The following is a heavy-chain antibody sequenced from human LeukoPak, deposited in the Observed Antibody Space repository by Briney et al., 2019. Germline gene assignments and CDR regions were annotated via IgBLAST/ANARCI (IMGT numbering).Heavy chain of an antibody. CDR1: GFSINSYY. J-gene: IGHJ4*02. V-gene: IGHV4-59*01. CDR2: IYYSGST. D-gene: IGHD5-24*01. CDR3: ARGNGYNYY. Sequence: SETLSLTCTVSGFSINSYYWSWIRQPPGKGLEWIGYIYYSGSTSYNPSLKSRVTISVDTSKNQFSLKLCSVTAADTAVYYCARGNGYNYYWGQGTLVTVSS.